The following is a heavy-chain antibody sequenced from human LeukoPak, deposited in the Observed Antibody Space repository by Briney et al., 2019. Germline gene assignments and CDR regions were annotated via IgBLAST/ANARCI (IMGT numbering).Heavy chain of an antibody. CDR1: GFSFSSYE. CDR2: ISSSGSTI. Sequence: GGSLRLSCAASGFSFSSYEMKWVRQATGKGLEWVSYISSSGSTIYYADSVKGRFTISRDNAENSLYLQVNSLRAEDTAVYYCARDSALYFDFWGQGTLVTVSS. J-gene: IGHJ4*02. CDR3: ARDSALYFDF. V-gene: IGHV3-48*03.